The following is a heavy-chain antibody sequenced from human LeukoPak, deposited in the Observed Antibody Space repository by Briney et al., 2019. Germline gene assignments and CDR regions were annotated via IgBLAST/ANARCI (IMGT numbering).Heavy chain of an antibody. V-gene: IGHV3-33*06. J-gene: IGHJ6*03. CDR2: IWYDGSNK. Sequence: GRSLTLSCVASGFTFNNFGMHWVRQAPGKGLEWVALIWYDGSNKYYADSVKGRFTISRDSSKNTLYLQMNSLRAEDTAVYYCAKLGYCTGTSCYDDSYYYMDVWGKGTPVTVSS. CDR1: GFTFNNFG. D-gene: IGHD2-2*01. CDR3: AKLGYCTGTSCYDDSYYYMDV.